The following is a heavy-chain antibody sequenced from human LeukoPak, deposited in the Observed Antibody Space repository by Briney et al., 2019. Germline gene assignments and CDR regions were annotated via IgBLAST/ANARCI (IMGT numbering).Heavy chain of an antibody. CDR3: ARGPFYYDSSGAPDY. CDR1: GFIVSGDF. CDR2: ISSSSSYI. Sequence: PGGSLRLSCAASGFIVSGDFMSWVRQAPGKGLEWVSSISSSSSYIYYADSVKGRFTISRDNAKNSLYLQMNSLRAEDTAVYYCARGPFYYDSSGAPDYWGQGTLVTVSS. V-gene: IGHV3-21*01. J-gene: IGHJ4*02. D-gene: IGHD3-22*01.